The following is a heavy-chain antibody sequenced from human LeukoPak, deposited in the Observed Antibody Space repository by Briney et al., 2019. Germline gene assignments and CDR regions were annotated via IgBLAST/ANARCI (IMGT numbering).Heavy chain of an antibody. V-gene: IGHV4-39*01. CDR3: AIQYTTFGGGGIDY. D-gene: IGHD3-3*01. CDR2: IYYSGST. CDR1: GGSISSSSYY. Sequence: LSLTCTVSGGSISSSSYYWGWIRQPPGKGLEWIGSIYYSGSTYYNPSLKSRVTISVDTSKNQFSLKLSSVTAADTAVYYCAIQYTTFGGGGIDYWGQGTLVTVSS. J-gene: IGHJ4*02.